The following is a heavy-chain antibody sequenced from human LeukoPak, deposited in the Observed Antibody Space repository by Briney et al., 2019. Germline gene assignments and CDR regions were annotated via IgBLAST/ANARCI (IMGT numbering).Heavy chain of an antibody. CDR1: GFIFSSYT. CDR2: ISSSNNYI. J-gene: IGHJ4*02. Sequence: GGSLRLSCAASGFIFSSYTMNWVRQAPGKGLEWVSYISSSNNYIYCADSVKGRFTISRDNAKNSLYLQMNSLRAEDTAVYYCASGGATFDYWGQESLVTVSS. D-gene: IGHD1-26*01. CDR3: ASGGATFDY. V-gene: IGHV3-21*01.